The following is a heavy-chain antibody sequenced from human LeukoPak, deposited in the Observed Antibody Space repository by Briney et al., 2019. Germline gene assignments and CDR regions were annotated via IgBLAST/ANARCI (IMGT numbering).Heavy chain of an antibody. CDR3: ARGRRYSGYDAFGY. J-gene: IGHJ4*02. CDR1: GYTFTSYD. V-gene: IGHV1-8*01. CDR2: MNPNSGGT. D-gene: IGHD5-12*01. Sequence: ASVKVSCKASGYTFTSYDISWVRQATGQGLEWMGWMNPNSGGTGYAQKFQGRVTMTRNTSITTAYMEVSSLRSEDTAVYYCARGRRYSGYDAFGYWGQGTLVTVSS.